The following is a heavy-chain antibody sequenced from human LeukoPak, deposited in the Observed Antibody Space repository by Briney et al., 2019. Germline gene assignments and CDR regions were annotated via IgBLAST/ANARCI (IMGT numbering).Heavy chain of an antibody. Sequence: SENLFPTRTVSGGPIRGFYRSWVWEPARVGLEWIGRISTSGSTHYSPSLKSRVTMSVDTSRNQFSLNLSSVAAADTAVYYCAREGQQRPLDYWGRGTLVTVSS. D-gene: IGHD6-25*01. CDR1: GGPIRGFY. CDR2: ISTSGST. J-gene: IGHJ4*01. V-gene: IGHV4-4*07. CDR3: AREGQQRPLDY.